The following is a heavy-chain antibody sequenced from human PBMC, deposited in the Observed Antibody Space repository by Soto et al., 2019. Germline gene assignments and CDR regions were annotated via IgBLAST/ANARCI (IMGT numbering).Heavy chain of an antibody. D-gene: IGHD7-27*01. CDR2: IYNNGNT. V-gene: IGHV4-61*01. Sequence: QMQLQESGPGLVKPSETLSLTCNVSGGSVSSVKYFWSWIQQPPGKGLEWIAYIYNNGNTNYNPSLKSRATISVDTSKNQRSLKLTSVTAADSAVYFCARTVMPVGNLAAFDHWGQGVLVTVSS. CDR1: GGSVSSVKYF. J-gene: IGHJ4*02. CDR3: ARTVMPVGNLAAFDH.